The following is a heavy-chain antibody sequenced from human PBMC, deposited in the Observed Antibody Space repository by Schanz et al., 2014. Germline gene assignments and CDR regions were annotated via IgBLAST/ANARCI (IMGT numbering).Heavy chain of an antibody. Sequence: VQLVESGGGVVRPGRSLRLSCATSGFTFSRFGMHWVRQAPGQGLEWVSTISGSGGDTYPADSVKGRFTISRDNSRKTLYLQMNSLRAEDTAVYYCASDYNYFETEAPWGQGTLVTVSS. J-gene: IGHJ5*02. D-gene: IGHD3-16*01. CDR1: GFTFSRFG. CDR3: ASDYNYFETEAP. V-gene: IGHV3-23*04. CDR2: ISGSGGDT.